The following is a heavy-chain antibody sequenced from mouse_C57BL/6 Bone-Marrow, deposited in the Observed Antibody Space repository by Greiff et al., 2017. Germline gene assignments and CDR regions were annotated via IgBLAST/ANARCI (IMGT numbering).Heavy chain of an antibody. V-gene: IGHV1-15*01. CDR2: LDPETGGT. CDR1: GYTFTDYE. CDR3: TRDYGSRDWFAY. J-gene: IGHJ3*01. Sequence: VQLVESGAELVRPGASVTLSCKASGYTFTDYEMHWVKQTPVHGLEWIGALDPETGGTVYNQKFKGKAILTADKSSSTAYMDLRSLTSEDSAVDYCTRDYGSRDWFAYWGQRTLVTVSA. D-gene: IGHD1-1*01.